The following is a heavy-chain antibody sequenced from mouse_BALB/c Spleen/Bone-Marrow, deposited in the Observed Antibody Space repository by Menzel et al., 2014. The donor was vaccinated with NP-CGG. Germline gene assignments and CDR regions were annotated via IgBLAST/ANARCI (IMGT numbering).Heavy chain of an antibody. CDR1: GFPFSSFG. J-gene: IGHJ2*01. D-gene: IGHD4-1*01. Sequence: VTVVVSGGGLVQPGGPRKLSCAASGFPFSSFGMHWVRQAPEKGLEWVAYIRSGSSTIFYADTLKGRFPVSRDDPQNTLCLQMTGLRSEDTAMYYCTRGGNWDDYDYRGQGTTLTV. CDR2: IRSGSSTI. CDR3: TRGGNWDDYDY. V-gene: IGHV5-17*02.